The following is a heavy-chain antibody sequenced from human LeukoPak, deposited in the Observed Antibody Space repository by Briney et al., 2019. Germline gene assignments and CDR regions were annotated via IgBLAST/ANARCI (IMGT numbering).Heavy chain of an antibody. Sequence: SETLSLTCTVSGGSISCSSYYWGWTRQPPGKGLEWIGSIYYSGSTYYNPSLKSRVTISVDTSKNQFSLKLSSVTAADTAVYYCARQPENYDILTVYQLWYFDLWGRGTLVTVSS. CDR1: GGSISCSSYY. CDR3: ARQPENYDILTVYQLWYFDL. J-gene: IGHJ2*01. CDR2: IYYSGST. D-gene: IGHD3-9*01. V-gene: IGHV4-39*01.